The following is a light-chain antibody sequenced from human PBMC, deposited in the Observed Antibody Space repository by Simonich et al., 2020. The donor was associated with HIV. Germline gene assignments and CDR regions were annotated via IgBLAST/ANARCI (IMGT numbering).Light chain of an antibody. CDR3: QAWDSNNVV. J-gene: IGLJ2*01. V-gene: IGLV3-1*01. CDR2: LNN. CDR1: KLGYKY. Sequence: SYELTQSPSLSVSPGQPASITCSGDKLGYKYASWYQQKPGQSPVLVMYLNNKRPSGSPERFSGSNSGNTASLTISGTQAMDEADYYCQAWDSNNVVFGGGTKLTVL.